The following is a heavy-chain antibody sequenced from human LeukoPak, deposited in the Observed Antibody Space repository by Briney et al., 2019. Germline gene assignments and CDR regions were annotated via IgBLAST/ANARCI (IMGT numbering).Heavy chain of an antibody. V-gene: IGHV4-31*03. Sequence: KPSETLSLTCTVSGGSISSGGYYWSWIRQHPGKGLEWIGYIYYSGSTYYNPSLKSRVTISVDTSKNQFSLKLSSVTAADTAVYYRARVVGATGIREYYFDYWGQGTLVTVSS. CDR1: GGSISSGGYY. D-gene: IGHD1-26*01. J-gene: IGHJ4*02. CDR3: ARVVGATGIREYYFDY. CDR2: IYYSGST.